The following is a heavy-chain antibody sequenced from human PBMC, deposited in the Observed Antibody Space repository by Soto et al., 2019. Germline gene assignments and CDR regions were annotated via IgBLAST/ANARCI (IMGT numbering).Heavy chain of an antibody. CDR2: INNAYST. V-gene: IGHV3-66*01. CDR3: VRENYYYGMDV. Sequence: GGSLRLSCAASGFDASVNFMTWVRQAPGKGLEWVSAINNAYSTFYADSVKGRFTISRDNSKNTVYLQMNSLRVEDTAIYYCVRENYYYGMDVWGQGTAVTVS. J-gene: IGHJ6*02. CDR1: GFDASVNF.